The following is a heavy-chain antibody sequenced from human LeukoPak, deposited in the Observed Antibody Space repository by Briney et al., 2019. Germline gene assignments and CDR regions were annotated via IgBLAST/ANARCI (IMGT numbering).Heavy chain of an antibody. J-gene: IGHJ4*02. V-gene: IGHV4-39*07. Sequence: SETLSLTCTVSGGSISSYYWGWIRQPPGKGLEWIGSIYYSGSTYYNPSLKSRLTISVDTSKNQFSLKLSSVTAADTAVYYCARGPDYGAFDYWGQGTLVTVSS. D-gene: IGHD4-17*01. CDR1: GGSISSYY. CDR2: IYYSGST. CDR3: ARGPDYGAFDY.